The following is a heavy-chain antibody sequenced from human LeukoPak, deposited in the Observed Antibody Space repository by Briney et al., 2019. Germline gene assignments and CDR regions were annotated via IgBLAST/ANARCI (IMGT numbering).Heavy chain of an antibody. CDR2: ISYDGSNK. CDR3: AKVKGAGAPFDY. CDR1: GFTFSSYA. D-gene: IGHD6-19*01. V-gene: IGHV3-30*04. J-gene: IGHJ4*02. Sequence: GGSLRLSCSASGFTFSSYAMHWVRQAPGKGLEWVAVISYDGSNKYYADSVKGRFTISRDNSKNTLYLQMNSLRAEDTAVYYCAKVKGAGAPFDYWGQGTLVTVSS.